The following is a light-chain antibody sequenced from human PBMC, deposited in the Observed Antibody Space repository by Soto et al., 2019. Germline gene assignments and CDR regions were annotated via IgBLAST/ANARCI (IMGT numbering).Light chain of an antibody. CDR3: QQYGSSPWFT. CDR2: GAS. V-gene: IGKV3-20*01. Sequence: EIVLTQSPGTLSLSPGERATLSCRASQSVSSSYLAWYQQKPGQAPRLLIYGASSRATGIPDRFSGSGSGTDLTLTTSRLEPEDFSVYYCQQYGSSPWFTFGPGTKVDIK. CDR1: QSVSSSY. J-gene: IGKJ3*01.